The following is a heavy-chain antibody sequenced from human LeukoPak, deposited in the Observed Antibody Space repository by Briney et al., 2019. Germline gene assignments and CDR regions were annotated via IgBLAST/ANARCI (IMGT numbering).Heavy chain of an antibody. J-gene: IGHJ6*03. Sequence: GGSLRLSCAASGFTFSNYAMNWVRQAPGKGLEWVSSISGSGGSVYYADSVKGRFTISRDNAKNSLYLQMNSLRAEDTAVYYCARAGMGAQYYYYYMDVWGKGTTVTVSS. CDR2: ISGSGGSV. CDR3: ARAGMGAQYYYYYMDV. D-gene: IGHD1-26*01. CDR1: GFTFSNYA. V-gene: IGHV3-23*01.